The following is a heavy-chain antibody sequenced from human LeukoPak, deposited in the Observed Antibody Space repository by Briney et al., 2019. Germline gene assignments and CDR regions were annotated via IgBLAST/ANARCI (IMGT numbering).Heavy chain of an antibody. Sequence: PGGSLRLSCAASGFTLSTNWMSWVRQAPGKGLEWVAKIKQDGSEEYYVGSVKGRFIISRDNAKNSLFLQMNSLRVEDTAIYYCARGGSYPGCWGQGTLVTVSS. V-gene: IGHV3-7*03. D-gene: IGHD1-26*01. CDR3: ARGGSYPGC. CDR2: IKQDGSEE. J-gene: IGHJ4*02. CDR1: GFTLSTNW.